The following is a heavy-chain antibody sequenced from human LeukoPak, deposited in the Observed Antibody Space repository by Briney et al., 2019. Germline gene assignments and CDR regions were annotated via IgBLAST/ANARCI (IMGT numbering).Heavy chain of an antibody. D-gene: IGHD3-22*01. CDR1: GGSISSYY. J-gene: IGHJ4*02. CDR3: ARVTGYMIEDYFDY. V-gene: IGHV4-59*01. Sequence: SETLSLTCTVSGGSISSYYWSWIRQPPGKGLEWIGYIYYSGSTNYNSSLKSRVTISVDTSKNHFSLRLSSVTAADTAVYYCARVTGYMIEDYFDYWGQGILVTVSS. CDR2: IYYSGST.